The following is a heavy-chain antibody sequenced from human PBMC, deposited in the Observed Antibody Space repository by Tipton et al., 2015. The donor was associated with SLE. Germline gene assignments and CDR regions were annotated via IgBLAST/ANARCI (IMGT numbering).Heavy chain of an antibody. CDR1: GFTFSSYA. D-gene: IGHD3-10*02. CDR2: IKQDGSEK. J-gene: IGHJ5*02. Sequence: SLRLSCAASGFTFSSYAMSWVRQAPGKGLEWVANIKQDGSEKYYVDSVKGRFTIFRDNAKNSLYLQMNSLRAEDTAVYYCARRRSETGLFSKRGWFDPWGQGTLVTVSS. CDR3: ARRRSETGLFSKRGWFDP. V-gene: IGHV3-7*01.